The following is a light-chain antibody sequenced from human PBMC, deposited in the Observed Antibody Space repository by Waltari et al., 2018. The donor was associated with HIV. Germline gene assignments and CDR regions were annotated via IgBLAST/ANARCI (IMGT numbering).Light chain of an antibody. J-gene: IGLJ1*01. Sequence: QSALTQPPSVSGSPGQPLPISCPGSRSDVGVSKYFSWYEQHPGKAPKLMIYDVSKRPSGVSDRFSGSKSGNTASLTISGLQAEDEADYYCCSYAGSNSYVFGSGTKVTVL. CDR3: CSYAGSNSYV. CDR2: DVS. V-gene: IGLV2-11*01. CDR1: RSDVGVSKY.